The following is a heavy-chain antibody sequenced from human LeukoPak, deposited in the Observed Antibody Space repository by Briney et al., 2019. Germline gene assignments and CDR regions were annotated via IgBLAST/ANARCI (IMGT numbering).Heavy chain of an antibody. CDR2: IYYSGIT. Sequence: PSQTLSLTCTVSGGSINTGGYYWTWIRQHPGKGLEWIGYIYYSGITYYSPSLKSRLTISIDTSKNQFSLKLSSVTAADTAVYYCAREKVEETYYYYMDVWGKGTTVTVSS. J-gene: IGHJ6*03. V-gene: IGHV4-31*03. CDR3: AREKVEETYYYYMDV. CDR1: GGSINTGGYY.